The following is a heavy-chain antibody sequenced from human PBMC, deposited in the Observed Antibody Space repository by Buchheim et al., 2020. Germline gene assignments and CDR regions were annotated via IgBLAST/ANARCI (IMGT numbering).Heavy chain of an antibody. J-gene: IGHJ4*02. CDR1: GGIFSSYG. Sequence: QVQLVQSGAEVKKPGSSVKVSCKASGGIFSSYGINWVRQAPGQGLEWMGRLIPSVGVPTFAQQFQGRVPITGETPTNTAFMDLSSLKSEDTAVYYCARDRVPVGVIPLFANWGQGTL. V-gene: IGHV1-69*04. CDR3: ARDRVPVGVIPLFAN. D-gene: IGHD3-3*01. CDR2: LIPSVGVP.